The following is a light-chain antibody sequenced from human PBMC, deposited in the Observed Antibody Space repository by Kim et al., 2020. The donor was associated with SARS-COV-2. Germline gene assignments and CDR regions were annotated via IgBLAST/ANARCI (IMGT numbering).Light chain of an antibody. CDR2: NVS. Sequence: GQSITISCTGARSDVGSHNYVSWYQQHPGKAPKLMIYNVSNRPSGISNRFSGSKSGNTASLTMSGLQAEDEADYYCSSYTSNNTLVFGTGTKVTVL. CDR3: SSYTSNNTLV. J-gene: IGLJ1*01. CDR1: RSDVGSHNY. V-gene: IGLV2-14*03.